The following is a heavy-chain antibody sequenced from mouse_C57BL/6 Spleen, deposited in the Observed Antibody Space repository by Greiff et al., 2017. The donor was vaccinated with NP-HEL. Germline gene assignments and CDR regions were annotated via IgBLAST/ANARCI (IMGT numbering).Heavy chain of an antibody. CDR2: INPSNGGT. CDR1: GYTFTSYW. D-gene: IGHD2-4*01. J-gene: IGHJ2*01. V-gene: IGHV1-53*01. CDR3: AREDYDYEDYFDY. Sequence: VQLQQPGTELVKPGASVKLSCKASGYTFTSYWMHWVKQRPGQGLEWIGNINPSNGGTNYNEKFKSKATLTVDKSSSTAYMQLSSLTSEDSAVYYCAREDYDYEDYFDYWGQGTTLTVSS.